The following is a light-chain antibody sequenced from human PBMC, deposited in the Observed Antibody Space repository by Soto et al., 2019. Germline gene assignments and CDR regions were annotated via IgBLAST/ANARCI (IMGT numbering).Light chain of an antibody. Sequence: EIQMTQSPSSLSASAGERVIITCRASQGIGDDLGWYQQKPGKAPKRLIYAASTWQSGVTARFSGSGSGTDFTLTISSLQPDDFAFYYCLHHDTSPFTFGPGTRLEVK. CDR2: AAS. CDR3: LHHDTSPFT. CDR1: QGIGDD. V-gene: IGKV1-17*01. J-gene: IGKJ1*01.